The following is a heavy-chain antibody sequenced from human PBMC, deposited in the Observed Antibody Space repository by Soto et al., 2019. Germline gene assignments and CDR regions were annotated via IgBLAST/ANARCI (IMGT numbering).Heavy chain of an antibody. CDR2: IYYSGST. Sequence: QVQLQASGPGLVKPSETLSLTCTVSGGSISSYYLSWIRQPPGKGLEWIGYIYYSGSTNSHPSLKSRVTIPEDTSKNPFALKLSSVTAADTAVYYGARKYSWAFDIWGQGTMVTVSS. V-gene: IGHV4-59*01. CDR1: GGSISSYY. J-gene: IGHJ3*02. CDR3: ARKYSWAFDI. D-gene: IGHD2-21*01.